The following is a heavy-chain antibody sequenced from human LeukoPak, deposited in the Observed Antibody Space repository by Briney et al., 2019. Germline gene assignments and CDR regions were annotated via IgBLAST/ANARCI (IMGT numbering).Heavy chain of an antibody. V-gene: IGHV3-23*01. D-gene: IGHD1-1*01. CDR2: ISGSGGST. CDR1: GFTFSSYA. CDR3: AKVGTEPKSELDAFDI. Sequence: GGSLRLSCAASGFTFSSYAMSWVRQAPGKGLEWVSAISGSGGSTYYADSVKGRSTISRDNSKNTLYLQMNSLRAEDTAVYYCAKVGTEPKSELDAFDIWGQGTMVTVSS. J-gene: IGHJ3*02.